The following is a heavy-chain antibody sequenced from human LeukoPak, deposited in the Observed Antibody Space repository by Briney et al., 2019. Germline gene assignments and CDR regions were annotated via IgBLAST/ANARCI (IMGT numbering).Heavy chain of an antibody. D-gene: IGHD3-22*01. J-gene: IGHJ3*02. Sequence: ASVKVSCKASGYTFTTYNINWVRQAPGQGLERMGWISGYNGNTNYAQKLQGRVTMTTDTSTSTAYMELRSLKSDDTAVYYCASLKNYYDSSGYLVTDAFDIWGQGTMVTVSS. CDR1: GYTFTTYN. CDR3: ASLKNYYDSSGYLVTDAFDI. V-gene: IGHV1-18*01. CDR2: ISGYNGNT.